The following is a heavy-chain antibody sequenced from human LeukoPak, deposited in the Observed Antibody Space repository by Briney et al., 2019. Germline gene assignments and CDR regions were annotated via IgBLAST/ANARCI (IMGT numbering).Heavy chain of an antibody. CDR3: ASARYGSGSYSYYYYYMDV. V-gene: IGHV4-61*02. J-gene: IGHJ6*03. Sequence: PSETLSLTCTVSGGSISSSSYYWNWIRQPAGKGLEWIGRIYSNGSTNYNPSLKSRVTISLDTSKNQFSLKLNSVTAADTAVYYCASARYGSGSYSYYYYYMDVWGKGTTVTVSS. D-gene: IGHD3-10*01. CDR2: IYSNGST. CDR1: GGSISSSSYY.